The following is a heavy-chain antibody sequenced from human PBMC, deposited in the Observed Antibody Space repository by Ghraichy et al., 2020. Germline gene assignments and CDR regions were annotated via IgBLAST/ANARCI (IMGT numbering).Heavy chain of an antibody. Sequence: GGSLRLSCAASGFTFSSYSMNWVRQAPGKGLEWVSSISSSSSYIYYADSVKGRFTISRDNAKNSLYLQMNSLRAEDTAVYYCARAGGWTVVPAATVDYWGQGTLVTVSS. CDR3: ARAGGWTVVPAATVDY. D-gene: IGHD2-2*01. CDR2: ISSSSSYI. CDR1: GFTFSSYS. V-gene: IGHV3-21*01. J-gene: IGHJ4*02.